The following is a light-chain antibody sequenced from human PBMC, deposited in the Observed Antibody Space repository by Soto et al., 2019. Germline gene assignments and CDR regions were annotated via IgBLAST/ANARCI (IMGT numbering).Light chain of an antibody. CDR2: EVN. CDR3: SSYAGAITFYV. Sequence: QSALTQPASVSGSPGQSITISCSGTSSDVGTYTLVSWYQQHPGKAPKLVIYEVNKRPAGVSKRFSGYKSGDTASLTISGLQAEDEADYYCSSYAGAITFYVFGTGAKVTVL. J-gene: IGLJ1*01. V-gene: IGLV2-23*02. CDR1: SSDVGTYTL.